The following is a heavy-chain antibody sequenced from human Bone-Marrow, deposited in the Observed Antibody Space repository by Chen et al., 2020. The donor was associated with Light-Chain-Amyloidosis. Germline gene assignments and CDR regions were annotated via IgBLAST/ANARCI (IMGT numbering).Heavy chain of an antibody. Sequence: EVQLEQSGPEVKKPGESLKISCKGSGYTFPNYWIGWVRQMPGKGLEWMGVIYPDDSDARYSPSFEVQVTISADKSITTAYLQWRSLKASDTAMYYCARRRDGYTFDYWGQGTLVTVSS. CDR1: GYTFPNYW. CDR3: ARRRDGYTFDY. V-gene: IGHV5-51*01. D-gene: IGHD5-12*01. J-gene: IGHJ4*02. CDR2: IYPDDSDA.